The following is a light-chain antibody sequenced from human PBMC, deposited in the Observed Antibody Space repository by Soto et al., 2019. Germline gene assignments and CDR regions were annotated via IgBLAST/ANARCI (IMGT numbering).Light chain of an antibody. CDR2: DNN. CDR1: SSNIGAGYD. J-gene: IGLJ2*01. CDR3: HSYDVSLSGPV. V-gene: IGLV1-40*01. Sequence: QSVLTQPPSVSGAPGQRVTISCTGSSSNIGAGYDVHWYQQLPGTAPKVLIFDNNSRPSGVPGRFSGSKSGSSASLAITGLQAEDKADYYCHSYDVSLSGPVFGGGTKLTVL.